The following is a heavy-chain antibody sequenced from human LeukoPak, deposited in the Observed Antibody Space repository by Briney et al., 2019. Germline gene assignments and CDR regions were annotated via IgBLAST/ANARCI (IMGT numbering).Heavy chain of an antibody. V-gene: IGHV4-61*08. CDR2: IYYSGST. J-gene: IGHJ3*02. D-gene: IGHD6-13*01. CDR3: ARPTYSSSADAFDI. CDR1: GGSISSGGYY. Sequence: SQTLSLTCTVSGGSISSGGYYWSWIRQPPGKGLEWIGYIYYSGSTNYNPSLKSRVTISVDTSKNQFSLKLSSVTAADTAVYYCARPTYSSSADAFDIWGQGTMVTVSS.